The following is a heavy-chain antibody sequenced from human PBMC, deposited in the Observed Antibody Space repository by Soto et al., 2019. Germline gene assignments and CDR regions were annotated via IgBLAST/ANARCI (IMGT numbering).Heavy chain of an antibody. CDR1: GFTFSNAW. V-gene: IGHV3-15*01. J-gene: IGHJ4*02. Sequence: GGSLRLSCAASGFTFSNAWMSWVRQAPGKGLEWVGRIKSKTDGGTTDYAAPVKGRFTISRDDSKNTLYLQMNSLKTEDTAVYYCTTDLDPRTIDDYWGQGTLVTVSS. CDR3: TTDLDPRTIDDY. CDR2: IKSKTDGGTT.